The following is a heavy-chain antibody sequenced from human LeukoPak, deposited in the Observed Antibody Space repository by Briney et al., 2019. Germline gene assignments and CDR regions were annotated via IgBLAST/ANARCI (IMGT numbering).Heavy chain of an antibody. CDR2: IRGSGFST. Sequence: AGGSLRLSCAASGFTFSNHGMSWVRQAPGKGLEWVSGIRGSGFSTDYADSVKGRFTISRDNAKNSLYLQMNSLRAEDTAVYYCAKPMGPYDTSGYHFDHWGQGTLVTVSS. CDR3: AKPMGPYDTSGYHFDH. J-gene: IGHJ4*02. D-gene: IGHD3-22*01. CDR1: GFTFSNHG. V-gene: IGHV3-23*01.